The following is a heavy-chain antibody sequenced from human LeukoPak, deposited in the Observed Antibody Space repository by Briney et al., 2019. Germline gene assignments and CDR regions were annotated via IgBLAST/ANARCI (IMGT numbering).Heavy chain of an antibody. CDR1: GGSISSYY. CDR3: ARGGLIVGARSRRPFDP. CDR2: IYYSGST. V-gene: IGHV4-59*01. Sequence: SETLSLTCTVSGGSISSYYWSWIRQPPGKGLEWIGYIYYSGSTNYNPSLKSRVTISVDTSKNQFSLKLSSVTAADTAVYYCARGGLIVGARSRRPFDPWGQGTLVTVSS. D-gene: IGHD1-26*01. J-gene: IGHJ5*02.